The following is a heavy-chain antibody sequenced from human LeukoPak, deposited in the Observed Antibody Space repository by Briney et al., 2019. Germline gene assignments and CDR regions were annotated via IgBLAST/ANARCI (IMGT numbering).Heavy chain of an antibody. D-gene: IGHD2-21*02. CDR2: IKQDGSEK. Sequence: GGSLRLSCAASGFTFRNYWMSWVRQAPGKGLEWVANIKQDGSEKYYVDSMKGRFTISRDNAKNSLYLQMNSLRAEDTALYYCAKVAGGDSSSPMHVWGKGTTVTVSS. CDR3: AKVAGGDSSSPMHV. V-gene: IGHV3-7*03. CDR1: GFTFRNYW. J-gene: IGHJ6*03.